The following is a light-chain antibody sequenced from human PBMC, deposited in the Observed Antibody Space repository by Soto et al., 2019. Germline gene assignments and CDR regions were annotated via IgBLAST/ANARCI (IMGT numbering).Light chain of an antibody. CDR1: SSNIGRNT. J-gene: IGLJ3*02. CDR3: ATWDDSLSGVE. Sequence: QSVLTQPPSASGTPGQRVTIPCSGSSSNIGRNTVNWYQRLPGAPPRLLVYRNNQRPSGVPDRFSGSKSGTSASLAISGLQSEYEADYYCATWDDSLSGVEFGGGTKLTVL. V-gene: IGLV1-44*01. CDR2: RNN.